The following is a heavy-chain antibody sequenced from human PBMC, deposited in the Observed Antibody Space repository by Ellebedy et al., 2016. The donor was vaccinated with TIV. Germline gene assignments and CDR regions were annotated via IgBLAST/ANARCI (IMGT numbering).Heavy chain of an antibody. CDR3: AREEGFGGAWFDP. CDR1: GGSVSSGRSY. Sequence: MPGGSLRLSCSVSGGSVSSGRSYWSWVRQPPGQGLEWLGYITWRGSTNYNPSLKSRITISMDQSKNQIALMVRSVTAADTAIYYCAREEGFGGAWFDPWGQGTLVIVSS. CDR2: ITWRGST. V-gene: IGHV4-61*01. D-gene: IGHD3-10*01. J-gene: IGHJ5*02.